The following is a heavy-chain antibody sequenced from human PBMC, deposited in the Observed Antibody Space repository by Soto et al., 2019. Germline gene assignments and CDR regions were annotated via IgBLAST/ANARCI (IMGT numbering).Heavy chain of an antibody. CDR3: AMNGRSYDSSGYYPDDAFDI. D-gene: IGHD3-22*01. CDR2: IDPSDSYT. CDR1: GYSFTSYW. J-gene: IGHJ3*02. Sequence: PGESLKISCKGSGYSFTSYWISWVRQMPGKGLEWMGRIDPSDSYTNYSPSFQGHVTISADKSISTAYLQWSSLKASDTAMYYCAMNGRSYDSSGYYPDDAFDICGQGTMVTVSS. V-gene: IGHV5-10-1*01.